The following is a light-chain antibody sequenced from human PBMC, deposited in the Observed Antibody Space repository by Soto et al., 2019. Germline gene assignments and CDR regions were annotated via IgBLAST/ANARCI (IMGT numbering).Light chain of an antibody. CDR1: QDISNH. CDR3: QQYDSSIT. J-gene: IGKJ5*01. Sequence: DIQMTQSPSSLSASVGDRVTITCQASQDISNHLNWYQQKPGKPPQLLIYTASNRATGIPDRFRGSGSGTDFTLTISRLEPEDFAVYYCQQYDSSITFGQGTRLEI. CDR2: TAS. V-gene: IGKV1-33*01.